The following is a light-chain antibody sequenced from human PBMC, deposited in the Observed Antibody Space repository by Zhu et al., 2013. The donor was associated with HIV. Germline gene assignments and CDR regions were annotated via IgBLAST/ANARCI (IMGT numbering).Light chain of an antibody. J-gene: IGKJ1*01. CDR2: GAS. V-gene: IGKV3-20*01. CDR1: QSVGSTF. Sequence: DIVLTQSPGTLSLSPGESATLSCRTSQSVGSTFLAWYQQKPGQAPRLLIYGASSRATGIPDRFSGSGSGTDFTLTISRLEPEDFGMYFCQRFGSSYTWTFGQGTNVEIK. CDR3: QRFGSSYTWT.